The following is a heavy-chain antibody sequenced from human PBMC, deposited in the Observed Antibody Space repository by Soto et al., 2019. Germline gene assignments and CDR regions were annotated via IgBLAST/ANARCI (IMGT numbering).Heavy chain of an antibody. CDR1: GYTFTSYG. CDR3: ARDVGDIVASGYWCDP. V-gene: IGHV1-18*01. D-gene: IGHD5-12*01. CDR2: ISAYNGNT. Sequence: ASVKVSCKASGYTFTSYGISWVRQAPGQGLEWMGWISAYNGNTNYAQKLQGRVTMTTDTSTSTANMELRSLRSDDTAVYYCARDVGDIVASGYWCDPWGQGTLVTVSS. J-gene: IGHJ5*02.